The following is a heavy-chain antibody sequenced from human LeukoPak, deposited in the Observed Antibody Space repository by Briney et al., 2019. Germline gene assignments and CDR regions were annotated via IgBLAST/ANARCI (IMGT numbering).Heavy chain of an antibody. CDR2: IRSDWTYI. CDR3: AHLWLGELRLFRGSRFDY. J-gene: IGHJ4*02. D-gene: IGHD3-10*01. CDR1: GFTFSSYG. Sequence: GGSLRLSGAASGFTFSSYGIHWVRQAPGKGLEWVGFIRSDWTYIYSADSVKGRFPLSRDNSQSPLYLQMDALKTDDTAVYSCAHLWLGELRLFRGSRFDYWGQGILVTVSS. V-gene: IGHV3-30*02.